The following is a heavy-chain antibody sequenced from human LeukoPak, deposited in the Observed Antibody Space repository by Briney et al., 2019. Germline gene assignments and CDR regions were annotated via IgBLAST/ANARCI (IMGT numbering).Heavy chain of an antibody. CDR1: GGSISSYY. CDR3: HGYSSPGDY. Sequence: SETLSLTCTVSGGSISSYYWSWIRQPPGKGLEWIGYIYYTGNTNYNPSLKSRVTISVDTSKNQFSLKLTSVTAADTAVYFCHGYSSPGDYWGQGTLVAVSS. CDR2: IYYTGNT. D-gene: IGHD6-13*01. J-gene: IGHJ4*02. V-gene: IGHV4-59*01.